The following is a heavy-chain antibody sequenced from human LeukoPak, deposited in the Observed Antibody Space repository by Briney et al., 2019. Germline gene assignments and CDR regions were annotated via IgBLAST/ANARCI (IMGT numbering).Heavy chain of an antibody. CDR1: GGSISSYY. D-gene: IGHD5-18*01. Sequence: SETLSLTCTVSGGSISSYYWSWIRQPPGKGLEWIGYIYYSGSTNYNPSLKSRVTISVDTPKNQFSLKLSSVTAADTAVYYCARPGVGSGRYGAFDIWGQGTMVTVSS. V-gene: IGHV4-59*08. CDR3: ARPGVGSGRYGAFDI. J-gene: IGHJ3*02. CDR2: IYYSGST.